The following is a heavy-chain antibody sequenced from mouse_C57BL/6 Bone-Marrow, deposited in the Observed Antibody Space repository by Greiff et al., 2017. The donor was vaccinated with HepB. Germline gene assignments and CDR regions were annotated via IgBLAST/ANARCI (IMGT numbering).Heavy chain of an antibody. D-gene: IGHD1-1*01. CDR3: ARRRYYGSSPWFAY. CDR1: GYTFTDYY. J-gene: IGHJ3*01. CDR2: INPNNGGT. Sequence: EVQLQQSGPELVKPGASVKISCKASGYTFTDYYMNWVKQSHGKSLEWIGDINPNNGGTSYNQKFKGKATLTVDKSSSTAYMELRSLTSEDSAVYYCARRRYYGSSPWFAYWGQGTLVTVSA. V-gene: IGHV1-26*01.